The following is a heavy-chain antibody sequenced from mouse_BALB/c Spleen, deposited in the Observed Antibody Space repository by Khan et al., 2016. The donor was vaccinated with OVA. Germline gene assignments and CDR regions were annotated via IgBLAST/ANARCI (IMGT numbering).Heavy chain of an antibody. CDR3: TRLAYYCDSEGFAY. J-gene: IGHJ3*01. CDR2: VSTGGSYT. CDR1: GFTFSTYG. Sequence: EVELVESGGDLVKPGGSLKLSCAASGFTFSTYGMSWVRQTPDKRLEWVATVSTGGSYTYYPDSVKGRFTISRDNAKNTLYLQMSGLKSEDTAIFYGTRLAYYCDSEGFAYRGQGTLVTVSA. D-gene: IGHD1-1*01. V-gene: IGHV5-6*01.